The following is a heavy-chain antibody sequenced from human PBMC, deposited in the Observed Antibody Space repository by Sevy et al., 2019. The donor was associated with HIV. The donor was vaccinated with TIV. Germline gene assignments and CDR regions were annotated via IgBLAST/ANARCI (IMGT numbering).Heavy chain of an antibody. D-gene: IGHD2-15*01. CDR2: INPSGGST. V-gene: IGHV1-46*01. CDR3: ARGIYCSGGSCYNRRVGRFDP. CDR1: GYTFTSYY. J-gene: IGHJ5*02. Sequence: ASVKVSCKASGYTFTSYYMHWVRQAPGQGLEWMGIINPSGGSTSYAQKFQGRVTMTRDTSTSTVYMELSSLRSEDTAVYYCARGIYCSGGSCYNRRVGRFDPWGQGTLVTVSS.